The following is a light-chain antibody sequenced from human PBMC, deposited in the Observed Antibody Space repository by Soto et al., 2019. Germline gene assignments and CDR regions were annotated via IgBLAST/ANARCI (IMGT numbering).Light chain of an antibody. CDR3: QQYNNWPPIT. V-gene: IGKV3-15*01. CDR2: GAS. Sequence: IVLTQSPRTLSLSPGERATLSCRASQSVSSANFAWYQQKPGQAPRLLIYGASTRATGIPARFSGSGSGTEFTLTISSLQSEDFAVYYCQQYNNWPPITFGQGTRLEIK. CDR1: QSVSSAN. J-gene: IGKJ5*01.